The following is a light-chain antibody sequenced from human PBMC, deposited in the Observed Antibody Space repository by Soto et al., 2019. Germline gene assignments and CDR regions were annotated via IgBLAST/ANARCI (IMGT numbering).Light chain of an antibody. Sequence: QSVLTQPPSVSGAPGQRVTISCTGSSSNTGAGYDVHWYQQLPGTAPKLLICGNSNRPSGVPDRFSGSKSGTSASLAITGLQAEDEADYYCQSYDSSLSGWVFGGGTKLTVL. CDR2: GNS. CDR1: SSNTGAGYD. CDR3: QSYDSSLSGWV. V-gene: IGLV1-40*01. J-gene: IGLJ3*02.